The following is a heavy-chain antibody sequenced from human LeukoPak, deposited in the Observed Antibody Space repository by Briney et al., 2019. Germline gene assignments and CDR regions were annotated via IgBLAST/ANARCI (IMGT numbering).Heavy chain of an antibody. J-gene: IGHJ4*02. Sequence: TAQTLSLPCTVSGRSINSGGYSWSWIRQHPGKGLEWFGHIGYSVSTYYHPSLKRLITIAADTSNNYFNLNLRCVADADTSLYYSGRDLICYGNSGFDYWGQGTMVTVSS. CDR1: GRSINSGGYS. V-gene: IGHV4-31*01. D-gene: IGHD2-2*01. CDR3: GRDLICYGNSGFDY. CDR2: IGYSVST.